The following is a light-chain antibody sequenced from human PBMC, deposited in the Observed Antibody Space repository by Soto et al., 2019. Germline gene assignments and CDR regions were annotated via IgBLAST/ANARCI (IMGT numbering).Light chain of an antibody. Sequence: DIQMTQSPSSLSASVGDRVTITCRASQSISNYLNWYQQKPGKAPKLLIYAASSLQSGVPSRFSGRGSGTDFTLTSSSLQPEDFATYYCQQSYSAPLTFGGGTKVDIK. CDR3: QQSYSAPLT. V-gene: IGKV1-39*01. CDR2: AAS. CDR1: QSISNY. J-gene: IGKJ4*01.